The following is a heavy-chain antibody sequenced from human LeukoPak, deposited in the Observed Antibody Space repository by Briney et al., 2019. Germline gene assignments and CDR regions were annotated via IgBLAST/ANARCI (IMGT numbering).Heavy chain of an antibody. Sequence: ASVEVSCKASSYTFTNYDINWVRQAPGQGLEWMGGISPYNGNTDYAQKRQGRVTMTTDTSTSTAYMELRSLRSDDTAVYYCARPSDSSGGDAFDIWGQGTMVIVSS. CDR2: ISPYNGNT. V-gene: IGHV1-18*01. CDR1: SYTFTNYD. J-gene: IGHJ3*02. CDR3: ARPSDSSGGDAFDI. D-gene: IGHD2-15*01.